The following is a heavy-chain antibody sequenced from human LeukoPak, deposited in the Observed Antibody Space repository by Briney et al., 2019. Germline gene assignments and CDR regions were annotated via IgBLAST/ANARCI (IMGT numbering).Heavy chain of an antibody. D-gene: IGHD3-22*01. V-gene: IGHV4-39*07. CDR2: IYYSGST. J-gene: IGHJ6*02. CDR1: GGSISSSSYY. CDR3: ARGFRGSKTEGNRGTYYYDSSGPYGMDV. Sequence: NSSETLSLTCTVSGGSISSSSYYWGWIRQPPGKGLEWIGSIYYSGSTYYNPSLKSRVTISVDTSKNQFSLKLSSVTAADTAVYYCARGFRGSKTEGNRGTYYYDSSGPYGMDVWGQGTTVTVSS.